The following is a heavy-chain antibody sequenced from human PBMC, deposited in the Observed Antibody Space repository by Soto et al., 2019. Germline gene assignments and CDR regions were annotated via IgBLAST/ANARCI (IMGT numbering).Heavy chain of an antibody. V-gene: IGHV1-2*02. D-gene: IGHD2-8*01. CDR2: INPNSGGT. CDR3: ANVLDYYYYGMDV. CDR1: GYTFTGYY. J-gene: IGHJ6*02. Sequence: ASVKVSCKASGYTFTGYYMHWVRQAPGQGLEWMGWINPNSGGTNYAQKFQGRVTMTRDTSISTAYMELSRLRSDDTAVYYCANVLDYYYYGMDVCGQRTTVTVSS.